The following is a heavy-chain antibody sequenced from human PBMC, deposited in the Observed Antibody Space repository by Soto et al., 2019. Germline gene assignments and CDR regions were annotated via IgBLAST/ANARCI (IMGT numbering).Heavy chain of an antibody. J-gene: IGHJ3*02. CDR3: AKVPTTVTTGGDAFDI. V-gene: IGHV3-30*18. CDR2: ISYDGSNK. CDR1: GFTFSSYG. D-gene: IGHD4-17*01. Sequence: PGGSLRLSCAASGFTFSSYGMHWVRQAPGKGLEWVAVISYDGSNKYYADSVKGRFTISRDNSKNTLYLQMNSLRAEDTAVYYCAKVPTTVTTGGDAFDIWGQGTMVTVSS.